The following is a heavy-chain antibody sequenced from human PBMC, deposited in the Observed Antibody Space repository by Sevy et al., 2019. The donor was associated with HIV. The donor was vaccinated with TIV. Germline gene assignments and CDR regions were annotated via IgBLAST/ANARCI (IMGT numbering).Heavy chain of an antibody. J-gene: IGHJ6*02. CDR1: ADSVSTSSAT. CDR2: TYYRSKWYS. CDR3: ARGDELNSYYYGMDV. V-gene: IGHV6-1*01. Sequence: SQTLSLTCAISADSVSTSSATWNWFRQSPSRGLEWLGSTYYRSKWYSDYEVSVKGRVTINPDTSKNQFSLHLESVTPEDTAVYFCARGDELNSYYYGMDVWGQGTTVTVSS. D-gene: IGHD1-7*01.